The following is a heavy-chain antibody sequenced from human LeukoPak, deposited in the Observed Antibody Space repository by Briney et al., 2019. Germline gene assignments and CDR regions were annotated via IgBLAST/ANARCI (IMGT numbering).Heavy chain of an antibody. CDR1: GGSISSNHYC. J-gene: IGHJ5*02. CDR3: AREFRPPIALSGKGWLDP. D-gene: IGHD6-19*01. V-gene: IGHV4-39*07. Sequence: PSETLSLTCTDSGGSISSNHYCWGWIRQPPVKGLEWIGTICDSGITYFNPSLESRVTISVDRSKNQFSLRLTSVTPADTAVYYCAREFRPPIALSGKGWLDPWGQGTLVTVSS. CDR2: ICDSGIT.